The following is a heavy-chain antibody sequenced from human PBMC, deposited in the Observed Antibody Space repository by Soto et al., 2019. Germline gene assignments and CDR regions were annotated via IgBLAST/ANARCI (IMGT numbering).Heavy chain of an antibody. Sequence: PGESLKISCXGSGYSFTSYWISWVRQMPGKGLEWMGRIDPSDSYTNYSPSFQGHVTISADKSISTAYLQWSSLKASDTAMYYCARLGDIVVVPAAYYYYYYGMDVWGQGTTVTVSS. CDR3: ARLGDIVVVPAAYYYYYYGMDV. D-gene: IGHD2-2*01. V-gene: IGHV5-10-1*01. J-gene: IGHJ6*02. CDR1: GYSFTSYW. CDR2: IDPSDSYT.